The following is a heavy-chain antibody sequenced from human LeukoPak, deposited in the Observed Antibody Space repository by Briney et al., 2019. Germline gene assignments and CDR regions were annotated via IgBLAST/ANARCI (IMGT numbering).Heavy chain of an antibody. Sequence: PSETLSLTCTVSGYSISSGYYWGWIRQPPGKGLEWIGSIYHSGSTYYNPSLKSRVTISVDTSKNQFSLKLSSVTAADTAVYYCARRYQLLWGFDYWGQGTLVTVSS. CDR2: IYHSGST. CDR3: ARRYQLLWGFDY. CDR1: GYSISSGYY. J-gene: IGHJ4*02. D-gene: IGHD2-2*01. V-gene: IGHV4-38-2*02.